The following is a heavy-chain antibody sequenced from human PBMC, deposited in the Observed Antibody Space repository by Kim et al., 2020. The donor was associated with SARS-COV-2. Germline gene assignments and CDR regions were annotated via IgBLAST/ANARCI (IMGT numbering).Heavy chain of an antibody. J-gene: IGHJ4*02. CDR2: SSGRTI. CDR3: ARRLDY. Sequence: SSGRTIYYADSVKGQFTISRNNAKNSLYLQMNSRRAEDTAVYYCARRLDYWGQGTLVTVSS. V-gene: IGHV3-11*04.